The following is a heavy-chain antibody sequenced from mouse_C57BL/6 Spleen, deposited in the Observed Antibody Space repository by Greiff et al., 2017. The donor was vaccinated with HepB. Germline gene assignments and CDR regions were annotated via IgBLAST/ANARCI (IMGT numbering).Heavy chain of an antibody. V-gene: IGHV7-3*01. J-gene: IGHJ2*01. CDR1: GFTFTDYY. CDR3: ARSPYYGSSYDYFDY. CDR2: IRNKANGYTT. D-gene: IGHD1-1*01. Sequence: EVQLVESGGGLVQPGGSLSLSCAASGFTFTDYYMSWVRQPPGKALEWLGFIRNKANGYTTEYSASVKGRFTISRDNSQSILYLQMNALRAEDSATYYCARSPYYGSSYDYFDYWGQGTTLTVSS.